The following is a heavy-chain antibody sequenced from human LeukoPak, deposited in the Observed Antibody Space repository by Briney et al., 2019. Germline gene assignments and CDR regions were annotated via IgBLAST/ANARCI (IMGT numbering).Heavy chain of an antibody. Sequence: GGSLRLSCAASGLTFSAYGMHWVRQAPGKGLEWVAFIRYDGSNKYYADSVKGRFTISRDNAKNSLYLQMNSLRAEDTAVYYCARDNYDSSTPYYFDYWGQGTLVTVSS. V-gene: IGHV3-30*02. J-gene: IGHJ4*02. CDR1: GLTFSAYG. D-gene: IGHD3-22*01. CDR2: IRYDGSNK. CDR3: ARDNYDSSTPYYFDY.